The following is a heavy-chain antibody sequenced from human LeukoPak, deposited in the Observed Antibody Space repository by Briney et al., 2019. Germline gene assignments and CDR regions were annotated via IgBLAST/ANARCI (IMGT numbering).Heavy chain of an antibody. CDR2: IYYSGST. Sequence: SDTLSLPCTVSVRSNHSRYWRWIRQPPAKGLEWIGYIYYSGSTNYNPSLKSRVTMSVDTSKNQFSLKLSSVTAADTAVYYCAITNYYDNSNFDYWGQGTLVTVSS. J-gene: IGHJ4*02. CDR3: AITNYYDNSNFDY. V-gene: IGHV4-59*07. D-gene: IGHD3-22*01. CDR1: VRSNHSRY.